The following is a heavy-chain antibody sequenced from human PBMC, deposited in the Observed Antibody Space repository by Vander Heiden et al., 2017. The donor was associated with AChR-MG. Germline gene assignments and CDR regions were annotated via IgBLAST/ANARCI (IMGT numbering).Heavy chain of an antibody. J-gene: IGHJ4*02. D-gene: IGHD2-15*01. CDR1: AGSISTSSYH. Sequence: LQLQESGPGLVKPPETLSLTCTVSAGSISTSSYHWVWTRQPPGKGPDGLGRTYYSGSTYYNPSLKSRVTISVDTSKNEFSLKLSSMTAADTAVYYCARPLPGYCGGGSCPFDYWGQGTLVTVSS. CDR3: ARPLPGYCGGGSCPFDY. V-gene: IGHV4-39*01. CDR2: TYYSGST.